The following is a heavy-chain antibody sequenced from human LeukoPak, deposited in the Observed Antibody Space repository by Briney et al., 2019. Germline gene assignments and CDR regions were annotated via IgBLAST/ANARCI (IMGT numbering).Heavy chain of an antibody. CDR1: GYTFTSYG. Sequence: ASVKVSCKASGYTFTSYGINWARQAAGQGLEWMGWVHPNSGNTAYAQKFQGRVTMTRDTSISTAYMELSGLRFDDTAVYFCARGPRNDPWGQGTLVTVSS. J-gene: IGHJ5*02. CDR3: ARGPRNDP. D-gene: IGHD1-14*01. CDR2: VHPNSGNT. V-gene: IGHV1-8*02.